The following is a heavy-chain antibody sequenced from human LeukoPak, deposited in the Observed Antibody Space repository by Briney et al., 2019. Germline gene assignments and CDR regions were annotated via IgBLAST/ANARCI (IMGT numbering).Heavy chain of an antibody. CDR2: IYHSGST. CDR3: ARCYGSGSYHFDY. V-gene: IGHV4-30-2*01. D-gene: IGHD3-10*01. Sequence: SETLSLTCAVSGGSISSGGYSWSWIRQPPGKGLEWIGYIYHSGSTYYNPSLKSRVTISVDRSKNQFSLKLSSVTAADTAVYYCARCYGSGSYHFDYWGQGTLVTVSS. J-gene: IGHJ4*02. CDR1: GGSISSGGYS.